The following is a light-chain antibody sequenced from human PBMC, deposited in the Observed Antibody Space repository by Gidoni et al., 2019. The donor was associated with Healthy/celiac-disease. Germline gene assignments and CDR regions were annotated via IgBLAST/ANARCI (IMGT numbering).Light chain of an antibody. CDR2: AAA. J-gene: IGKJ2*01. Sequence: DIQMSQSPSSLSASVGDRVTITCRASQSISSYLNWYQQKPGKAPKRLIYAAASLQSGVPSRFSGSGSGTDFTLTISSLQPEDVATVYCQQSYSTPPYTFGQGTKLEIK. CDR1: QSISSY. V-gene: IGKV1-39*01. CDR3: QQSYSTPPYT.